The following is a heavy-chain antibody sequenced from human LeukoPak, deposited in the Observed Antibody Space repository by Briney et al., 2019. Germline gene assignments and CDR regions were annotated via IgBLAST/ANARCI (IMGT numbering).Heavy chain of an antibody. CDR3: ARGGSLGSLDN. CDR1: GFTFENYW. V-gene: IGHV3-7*04. Sequence: GGSLRLSCAASGFTFENYWMIWVRQAPGKGLEWVAHIKEGGSEKYYADSVEGRFTISRGNAKNSLYLEMNGLRVEDTAVYYCARGGSLGSLDNWGQGALVTVSS. D-gene: IGHD1-26*01. J-gene: IGHJ4*02. CDR2: IKEGGSEK.